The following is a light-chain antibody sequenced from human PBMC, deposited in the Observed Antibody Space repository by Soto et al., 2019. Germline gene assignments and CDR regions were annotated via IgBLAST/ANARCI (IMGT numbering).Light chain of an antibody. CDR2: GAS. J-gene: IGKJ3*01. Sequence: ELVMTQSPATLSLSPGERATLSCRASHSVSSNLAWYQHKPGQAPRLLIYGASTRATGIPARFSGSGSGTEVTLTISSLQSEDFAVYSCQQYNNWPFTFGPGTKVDIK. CDR1: HSVSSN. CDR3: QQYNNWPFT. V-gene: IGKV3-15*01.